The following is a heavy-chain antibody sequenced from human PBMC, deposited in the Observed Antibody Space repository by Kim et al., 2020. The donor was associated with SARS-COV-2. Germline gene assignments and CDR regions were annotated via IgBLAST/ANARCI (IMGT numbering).Heavy chain of an antibody. Sequence: GGSLRLSCAVSGSSVRSSYMTWVRQAPGKGLEWVSDIHDAGSTYYADSVKGRFTISRDIPKDTLYLQMNSLRAEDTAVYYCSSSTVGAYFDYWGQGSLVT. J-gene: IGHJ4*02. CDR1: GSSVRSSY. D-gene: IGHD1-26*01. V-gene: IGHV3-53*01. CDR2: IHDAGST. CDR3: SSSTVGAYFDY.